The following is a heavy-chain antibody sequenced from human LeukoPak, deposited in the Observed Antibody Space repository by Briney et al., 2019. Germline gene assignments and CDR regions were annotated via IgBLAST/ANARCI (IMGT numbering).Heavy chain of an antibody. CDR3: ARDRSGWYYFDY. CDR2: ISYDGRNK. CDR1: GFTFSSYA. Sequence: GGALRLSCAASGFTFSSYAMHWVRQAPGKGLEWVAVISYDGRNKHYADSVKGRFTISRHNSKNTLYLQMNSLRAEDTAVYYCARDRSGWYYFDYWGQGTLVTVSS. V-gene: IGHV3-30-3*01. D-gene: IGHD6-19*01. J-gene: IGHJ4*02.